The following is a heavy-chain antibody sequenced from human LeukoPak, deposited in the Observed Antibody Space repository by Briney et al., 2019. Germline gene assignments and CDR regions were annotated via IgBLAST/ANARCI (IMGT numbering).Heavy chain of an antibody. V-gene: IGHV1-69*13. D-gene: IGHD3-10*01. Sequence: SVKVSCKASGGTFSSYAISWVRQAPGQGLEWTGGIIPIFGTANYAQKFQGRVTITADESTSTAYMELSSLRSEDTAVYYCASDRQPHRRIYGSGSYYNVAEAYNWFDPWGQGTLVTVSS. CDR1: GGTFSSYA. CDR3: ASDRQPHRRIYGSGSYYNVAEAYNWFDP. CDR2: IIPIFGTA. J-gene: IGHJ5*02.